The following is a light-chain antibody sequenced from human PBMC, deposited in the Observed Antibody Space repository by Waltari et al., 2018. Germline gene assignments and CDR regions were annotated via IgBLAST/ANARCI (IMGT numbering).Light chain of an antibody. V-gene: IGLV1-40*01. CDR1: SSNIGAGLD. J-gene: IGLJ3*02. Sequence: VSTPPPPAAGAPGRRVTIPGAGSSSNIGAGLDVHWYQQFSGTAPKFLLFDNDKRPSGVPDRFSGSRSGTSAYLAITGRQTDDEADYFCQSYDSGQWVFGGGTKVTVL. CDR3: QSYDSGQWV. CDR2: DND.